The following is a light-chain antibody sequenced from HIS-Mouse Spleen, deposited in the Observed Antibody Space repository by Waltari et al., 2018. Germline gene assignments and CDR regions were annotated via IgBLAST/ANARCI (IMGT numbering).Light chain of an antibody. CDR3: CSYAGSSTWV. V-gene: IGLV2-23*01. J-gene: IGLJ3*02. CDR1: SSDVGSYTL. CDR2: EGS. Sequence: QSALTQPASVSGSPGQSITISCTGTSSDVGSYTLVSWYQQHPGKTPKLLIYEGSKRPSGVSHGFSGSKSGNTASLTISGLQAEDEADYYCCSYAGSSTWVFGGGTKLTVL.